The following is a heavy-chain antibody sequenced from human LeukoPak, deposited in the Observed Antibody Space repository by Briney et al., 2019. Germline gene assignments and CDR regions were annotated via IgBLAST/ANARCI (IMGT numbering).Heavy chain of an antibody. CDR1: GFTFSSYG. CDR2: IWYDGSNK. Sequence: PGGSLRLSCAASGFTFSSYGMHWVRQAPGKGLEWVAVIWYDGSNKYYADSVKGRFTISRDNSKNTLYLQMNSLRAEDTAVYYCARSLYCSSTSCYFADYWGQGTLVTVSS. CDR3: ARSLYCSSTSCYFADY. D-gene: IGHD2-2*01. J-gene: IGHJ4*02. V-gene: IGHV3-33*01.